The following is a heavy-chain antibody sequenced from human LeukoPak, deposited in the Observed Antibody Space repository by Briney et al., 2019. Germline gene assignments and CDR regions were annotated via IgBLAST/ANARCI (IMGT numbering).Heavy chain of an antibody. D-gene: IGHD6-13*01. CDR1: GFTFSSYA. J-gene: IGHJ4*02. V-gene: IGHV3-21*01. Sequence: GGSLRLSCSASGFTFSSYAMHWVRQAPGKGLEWVSSISSSSSYINYADSVKGRFTISRDNAKNSLYLQMNSLRADDTAVYYCVRAAAEDYWGQGTLVTVSS. CDR2: ISSSSSYI. CDR3: VRAAAEDY.